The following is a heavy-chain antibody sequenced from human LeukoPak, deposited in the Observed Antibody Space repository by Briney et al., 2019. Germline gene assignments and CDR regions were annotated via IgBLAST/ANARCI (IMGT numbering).Heavy chain of an antibody. CDR2: IYSGGST. CDR1: GFTVSSNY. Sequence: GGSLRLSCAASGFTVSSNYMSWVRQAPGKGLEWVSVIYSGGSTYYADSVKSRFTISRDNSKNTLYLQMNSLRAEDTAVYYCARQDTAMDMYYFDYWGQGTLVTVSS. CDR3: ARQDTAMDMYYFDY. J-gene: IGHJ4*02. V-gene: IGHV3-53*01. D-gene: IGHD5-18*01.